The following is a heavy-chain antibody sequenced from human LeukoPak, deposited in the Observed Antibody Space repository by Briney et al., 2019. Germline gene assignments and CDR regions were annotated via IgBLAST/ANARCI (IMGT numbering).Heavy chain of an antibody. D-gene: IGHD2-2*01. V-gene: IGHV4-30-4*08. J-gene: IGHJ3*02. CDR3: ARNDCSSTSCQFGDAFDI. CDR2: IYYTVST. Sequence: PSQTLSLTCTVSGGSISSGDYYWSWIRQPPGKGLEWIGYIYYTVSTFYNPSLKSRVAISVDTSKNLFSLKLTSVTAADTAVCYCARNDCSSTSCQFGDAFDIWGQGAMVTVSS. CDR1: GGSISSGDYY.